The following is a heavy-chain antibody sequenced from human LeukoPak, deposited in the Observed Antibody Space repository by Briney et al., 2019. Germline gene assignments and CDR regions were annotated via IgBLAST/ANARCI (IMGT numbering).Heavy chain of an antibody. Sequence: SETLSLTCTASGGSISSYYWSWIRQPAGKGLEWIGRIYTSGSTNYNPSLKSRVTMSVDTSKNQFSLKLSSVTAADTAVYYCARARGYSYGFYWYFDLWGRGTLVTVSS. CDR1: GGSISSYY. CDR3: ARARGYSYGFYWYFDL. CDR2: IYTSGST. J-gene: IGHJ2*01. D-gene: IGHD5-18*01. V-gene: IGHV4-4*07.